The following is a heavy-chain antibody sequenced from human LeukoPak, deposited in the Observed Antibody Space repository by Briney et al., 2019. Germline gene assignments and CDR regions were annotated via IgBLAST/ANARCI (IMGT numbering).Heavy chain of an antibody. D-gene: IGHD3-22*01. Sequence: ASVKVSCKASGGTFSSYAISWVRQAPGQGLEWMGGIIPIFGTANYAQKFQGRVTITADESTSTAYMELSSLRSEDTAVYYCARIPPEHYYDSSGYQNDAFDIWGQGTMVTVSS. J-gene: IGHJ3*02. V-gene: IGHV1-69*13. CDR1: GGTFSSYA. CDR2: IIPIFGTA. CDR3: ARIPPEHYYDSSGYQNDAFDI.